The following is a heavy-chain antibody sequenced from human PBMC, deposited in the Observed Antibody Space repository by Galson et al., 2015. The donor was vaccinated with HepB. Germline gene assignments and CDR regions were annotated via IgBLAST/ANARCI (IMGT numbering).Heavy chain of an antibody. V-gene: IGHV1-69*13. J-gene: IGHJ1*01. D-gene: IGHD2-21*01. Sequence: SVKVSCKASGGTFSSYAISWVRQAPGQGLEWMGGIIPVFGTANYAQKFQGRVTITADESTGTAYMELSSLRSEDTAVYYCASDCGGDCYEASEYFQHWGQGTLVTVSS. CDR2: IIPVFGTA. CDR1: GGTFSSYA. CDR3: ASDCGGDCYEASEYFQH.